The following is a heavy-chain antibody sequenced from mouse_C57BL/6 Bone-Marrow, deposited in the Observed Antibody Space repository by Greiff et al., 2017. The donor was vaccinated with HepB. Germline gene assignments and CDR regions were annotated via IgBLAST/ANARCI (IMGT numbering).Heavy chain of an antibody. J-gene: IGHJ2*01. CDR1: GFTFSSYG. Sequence: EVQLVESGGDLVKPGGSLKLSCAASGFTFSSYGMSWVRQTPDKRLEWVATISSGGSYTYYPDSVKGRFTISRDNAKNTLYLQMSSLKSEDTAMYYCARQMITSPHYFDYWGKGTTLTVSS. V-gene: IGHV5-6*01. D-gene: IGHD2-4*01. CDR3: ARQMITSPHYFDY. CDR2: ISSGGSYT.